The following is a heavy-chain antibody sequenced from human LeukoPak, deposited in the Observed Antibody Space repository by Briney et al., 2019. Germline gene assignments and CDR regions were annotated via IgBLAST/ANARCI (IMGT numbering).Heavy chain of an antibody. Sequence: GGSLRLSCAASGFTFSAYWMTWVRQAPGEGLEWFSALYSGGTTYYADSVKGRFTISRDNSKNTVYLQMNSLRAEDTAVYYCARASTTTTIFDSWGQGALVTVSS. J-gene: IGHJ4*02. CDR3: ARASTTTTIFDS. D-gene: IGHD5/OR15-5a*01. CDR2: LYSGGTT. CDR1: GFTFSAYW. V-gene: IGHV3-53*01.